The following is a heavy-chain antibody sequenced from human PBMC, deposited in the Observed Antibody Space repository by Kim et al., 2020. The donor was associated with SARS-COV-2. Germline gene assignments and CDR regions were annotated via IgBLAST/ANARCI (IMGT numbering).Heavy chain of an antibody. CDR3: ARLSTGGRDY. D-gene: IGHD3-16*01. CDR1: GGSISSSSYY. V-gene: IGHV4-39*01. J-gene: IGHJ4*02. Sequence: SETLSLTCTVSGGSISSSSYYWGWIRQPPGKGLELIGSIYYSGSTYYNPSLKSRVTISVDTSKNQFSLKLSSVTAADTAVYYCARLSTGGRDYWGQGTLVTVSS. CDR2: IYYSGST.